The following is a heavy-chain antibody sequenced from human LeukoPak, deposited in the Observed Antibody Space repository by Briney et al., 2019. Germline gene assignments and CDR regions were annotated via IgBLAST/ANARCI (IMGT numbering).Heavy chain of an antibody. CDR1: GYTFTGYY. CDR3: ARDFPGYYDSSGYYRY. J-gene: IGHJ4*02. CDR2: INPNSGGT. V-gene: IGHV1-2*02. Sequence: ASVKVSCKASGYTFTGYYMHWVRQAPGQGLEWMGWINPNSGGTNYAQKFQGRVTMTRDTSISTAYMELSRLRSDDTAVYYCARDFPGYYDSSGYYRYWGQGTLVTVSS. D-gene: IGHD3-22*01.